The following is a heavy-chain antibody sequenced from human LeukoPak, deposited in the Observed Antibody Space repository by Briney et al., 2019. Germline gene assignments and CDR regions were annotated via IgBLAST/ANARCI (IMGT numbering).Heavy chain of an antibody. D-gene: IGHD3-22*01. CDR1: GFTFSTYW. V-gene: IGHV3-7*01. CDR2: IKEDGSEK. Sequence: GGSLRLSCAASGFTFSTYWMSWVRQAPGKGLEWVANIKEDGSEKYYGDSVKGRFTTSRDNAKNSLYLQMNSLRAEDTAVYYCARDSSGYQWGQGTLVTVSS. CDR3: ARDSSGYQ. J-gene: IGHJ4*02.